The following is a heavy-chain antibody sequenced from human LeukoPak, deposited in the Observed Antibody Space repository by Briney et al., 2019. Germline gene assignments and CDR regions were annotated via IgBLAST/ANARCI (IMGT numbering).Heavy chain of an antibody. CDR3: ARDKIYYGSGSYYPGAAFDY. J-gene: IGHJ4*02. D-gene: IGHD3-10*01. CDR1: GGSISSSNYY. Sequence: SETLSLTCTVSGGSISSSNYYWGWIRQPPGKGLEWIGNIYQSGSTYYNPSLKSRVTISLDTSKNQFSLKLSSVTAADTAVYYCARDKIYYGSGSYYPGAAFDYWGQGTLVTVSS. V-gene: IGHV4-39*07. CDR2: IYQSGST.